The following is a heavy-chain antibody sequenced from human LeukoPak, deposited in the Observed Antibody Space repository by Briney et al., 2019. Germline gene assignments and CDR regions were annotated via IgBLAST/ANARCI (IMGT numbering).Heavy chain of an antibody. J-gene: IGHJ6*03. CDR3: ARHNVMGYSYMDV. CDR2: IYTSGST. D-gene: IGHD3-16*01. CDR1: GASISSYY. V-gene: IGHV4-4*09. Sequence: SETLSLTCTVSGASISSYYWSWIRQPPRKGLEWVGYIYTSGSTNYNPSLKSRVTISVDTSKNQFSLKLSSVTAADTAVYYCARHNVMGYSYMDVWGKGTTVTVSS.